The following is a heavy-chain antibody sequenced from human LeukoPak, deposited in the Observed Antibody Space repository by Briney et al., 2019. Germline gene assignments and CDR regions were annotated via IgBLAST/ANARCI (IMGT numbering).Heavy chain of an antibody. Sequence: GASVKVSCKASGCDFSSFDVNWVRQAPGQGLEWMGWVNPNSGNSGYAQKFQGRVTMTRNTSINTAYMELINLQSDDTAVYYCARGTPYCSSASCYNYWGQGSLVTVSS. V-gene: IGHV1-8*01. CDR2: VNPNSGNS. CDR3: ARGTPYCSSASCYNY. CDR1: GCDFSSFD. J-gene: IGHJ4*02. D-gene: IGHD2-2*02.